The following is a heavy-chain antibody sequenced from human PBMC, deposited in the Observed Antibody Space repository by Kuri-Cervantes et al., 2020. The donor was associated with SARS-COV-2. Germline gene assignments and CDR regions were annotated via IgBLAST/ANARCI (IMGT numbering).Heavy chain of an antibody. CDR3: ARDRRVCSGGSCYYYYYGMDV. D-gene: IGHD2-15*01. CDR2: ISTYNGNT. CDR1: GYTFTSYA. V-gene: IGHV1-18*04. Sequence: ASVKVSCKAFGYTFTSYAISWVRQAPGQGLEWMGWISTYNGNTNYAQKLQGRVTMTTDTSTSTAYMELRSLRSDDTAVYHCARDRRVCSGGSCYYYYYGMDVWGQGTTVTVSS. J-gene: IGHJ6*02.